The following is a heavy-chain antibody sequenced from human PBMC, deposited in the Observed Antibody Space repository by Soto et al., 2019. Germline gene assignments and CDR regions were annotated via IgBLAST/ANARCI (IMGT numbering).Heavy chain of an antibody. CDR3: ESGYNNALAS. D-gene: IGHD6-25*01. CDR2: INPDGTDT. V-gene: IGHV3-74*01. Sequence: SGGSLRLSCAASGYTFSSYWIHWVRQAPGKGLVWVSRINPDGTDTSYVDSVRGRFTISRDNAKSTLYMQMNSLRAEDTAVYFCESGYNNALASWGQGTLVTVSS. J-gene: IGHJ5*02. CDR1: GYTFSSYW.